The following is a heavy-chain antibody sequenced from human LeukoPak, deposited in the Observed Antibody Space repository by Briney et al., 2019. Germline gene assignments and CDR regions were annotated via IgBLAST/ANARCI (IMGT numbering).Heavy chain of an antibody. CDR3: VVHSATSCY. CDR1: GFTFSSYE. CDR2: ITTSGTST. D-gene: IGHD1-26*01. J-gene: IGHJ4*02. Sequence: GGSLRLSCATSGFTFSSYEMNWVRQAPGKGLEWISYITTSGTSTYYADSVKGRFTISRDNGKTTLSLQMNSLRAEDTAVYYCVVHSATSCYWGQGTLVTVSS. V-gene: IGHV3-48*03.